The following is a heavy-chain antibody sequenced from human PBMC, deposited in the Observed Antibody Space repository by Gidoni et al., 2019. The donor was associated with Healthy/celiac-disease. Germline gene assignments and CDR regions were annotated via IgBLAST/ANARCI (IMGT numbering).Heavy chain of an antibody. CDR3: ARGLGSSWDSHYGMDV. J-gene: IGHJ6*02. Sequence: EVQLVESGGGVVRPGGSLRLSCAASGFAFDEYGMSWVRQAPGKGLEWVSGINWNGGSTGYADSVKGRFTISRDNAKNSLYLQMNSLRAEDTALYHCARGLGSSWDSHYGMDVWGQGTTVTVSS. D-gene: IGHD6-13*01. CDR1: GFAFDEYG. V-gene: IGHV3-20*01. CDR2: INWNGGST.